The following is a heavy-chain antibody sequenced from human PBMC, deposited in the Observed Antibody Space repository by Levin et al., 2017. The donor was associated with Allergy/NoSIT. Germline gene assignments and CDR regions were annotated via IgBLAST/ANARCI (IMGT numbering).Heavy chain of an antibody. Sequence: LSLTCAASGFTFSSSWMSWVRQAPGKGLEWVANIKQDGSEKYYVDSVKGRFTISRDNAKNSLYLQMNSLRAEDTAVYYCARESLRTKKNWFDPWGQGTLVTVSS. CDR2: IKQDGSEK. J-gene: IGHJ5*02. V-gene: IGHV3-7*03. CDR1: GFTFSSSW. D-gene: IGHD1-1*01. CDR3: ARESLRTKKNWFDP.